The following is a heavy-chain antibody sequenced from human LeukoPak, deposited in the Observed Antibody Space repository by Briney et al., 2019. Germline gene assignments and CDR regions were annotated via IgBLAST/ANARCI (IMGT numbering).Heavy chain of an antibody. CDR2: ISWNSGSI. Sequence: PGRSLRLSCAASGFTFDDYAMHWVRQAPGKGLEWVSGISWNSGSIGYADSVKGRFTISRDNAKNSLYLQMNSLRAEDTALYYCAEDISSGYPEYFQHWGQGTLVTVSS. J-gene: IGHJ1*01. D-gene: IGHD3-22*01. CDR1: GFTFDDYA. CDR3: AEDISSGYPEYFQH. V-gene: IGHV3-9*01.